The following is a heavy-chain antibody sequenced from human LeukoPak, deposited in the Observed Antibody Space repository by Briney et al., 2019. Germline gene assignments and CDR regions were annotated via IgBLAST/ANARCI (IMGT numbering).Heavy chain of an antibody. CDR2: INPNSGGT. CDR1: GYTFTDYY. CDR3: TLFDYGDYDY. J-gene: IGHJ4*02. V-gene: IGHV1-2*02. D-gene: IGHD4-17*01. Sequence: ASVKVSCKASGYTFTDYYMHWVRQAPGQGLEWMAWINPNSGGTNYAQKFQGRVTMTRDMSTSTDYMELSSLRSEDTAVYYCTLFDYGDYDYWGQGTLVTVSS.